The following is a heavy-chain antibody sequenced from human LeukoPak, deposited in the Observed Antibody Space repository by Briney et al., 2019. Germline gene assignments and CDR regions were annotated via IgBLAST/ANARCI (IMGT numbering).Heavy chain of an antibody. CDR2: IYYSGST. V-gene: IGHV4-59*06. CDR1: GGSISTYY. CDR3: HMRGDMIAGDY. Sequence: NPSETLSLTCTVSGGSISTYYWSWIRQHPGKGLEWIGYIYYSGSTYYNPSLKSRVTISVDTSKNQFSLKLSSVTAADTAVYYCHMRGDMIAGDYWGQGTLVTVSS. J-gene: IGHJ4*02. D-gene: IGHD3-22*01.